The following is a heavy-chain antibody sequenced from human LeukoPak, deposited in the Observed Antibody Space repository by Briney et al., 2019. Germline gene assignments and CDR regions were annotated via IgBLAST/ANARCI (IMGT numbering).Heavy chain of an antibody. Sequence: PGGSLRLSCTASGFTFGDYAMSWVRQAPGKGLEWVGFIRSKAYGGTTEYAASVKGRFTISRDDSKSIAYLQMNSLKTEDTAVYYCTRDRRVGATVWAFDIWGQGTMVTVSS. V-gene: IGHV3-49*04. CDR3: TRDRRVGATVWAFDI. D-gene: IGHD1-26*01. CDR1: GFTFGDYA. CDR2: IRSKAYGGTT. J-gene: IGHJ3*02.